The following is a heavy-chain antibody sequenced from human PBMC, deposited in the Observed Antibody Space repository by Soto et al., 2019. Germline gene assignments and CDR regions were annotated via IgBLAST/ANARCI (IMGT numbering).Heavy chain of an antibody. CDR3: AREEYDFWSGYYSYYYYYGMDV. CDR1: GYTFTSYG. V-gene: IGHV1-18*04. Sequence: ASVKVSCKASGYTFTSYGISWVRQAPGQGLEWMGWISAYNGNTNYAQKLQGRVTMTTDTSTSTAYMELRSLRSDDTAVYYCAREEYDFWSGYYSYYYYYGMDVWGQGTTVTVSS. D-gene: IGHD3-3*01. J-gene: IGHJ6*02. CDR2: ISAYNGNT.